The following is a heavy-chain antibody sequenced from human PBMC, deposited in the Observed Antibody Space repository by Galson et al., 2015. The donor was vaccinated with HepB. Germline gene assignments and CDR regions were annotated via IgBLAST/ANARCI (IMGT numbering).Heavy chain of an antibody. V-gene: IGHV3-48*02. CDR2: ISNSASTI. CDR1: GFTFSGYS. Sequence: SLRLSCAASGFTFSGYSMNWVRQAPGKGLEWVSYISNSASTIYYADSLKGRFTISRDNAKSSLYLQINSLKDEDTAVYYCARLRGSQRPDAFDIWGQGTMVTVSS. D-gene: IGHD3-10*01. J-gene: IGHJ3*02. CDR3: ARLRGSQRPDAFDI.